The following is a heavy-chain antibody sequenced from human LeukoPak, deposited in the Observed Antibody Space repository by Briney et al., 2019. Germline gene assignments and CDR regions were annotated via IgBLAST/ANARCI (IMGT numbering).Heavy chain of an antibody. V-gene: IGHV1-69*04. D-gene: IGHD2-2*01. Sequence: SVKVFWKASGSTFSSYAISWVRPAPGQGLELMGRIIPYLGRANYPQEFQGRVTITADKSTSTAYMELSSLRFEDTAVYYCARGIVVPAGESGSEFDPWGQGTLVTVSS. CDR3: ARGIVVPAGESGSEFDP. CDR1: GSTFSSYA. J-gene: IGHJ5*02. CDR2: IIPYLGRA.